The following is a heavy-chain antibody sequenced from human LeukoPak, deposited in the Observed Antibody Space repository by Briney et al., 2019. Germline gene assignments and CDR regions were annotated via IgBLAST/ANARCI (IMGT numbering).Heavy chain of an antibody. CDR3: AREQSSSTSRCLDY. Sequence: SETLSLTCTVSGGSVSSYYWSWIRQPAGKGLEWIGRIYIDGSTNYNPSLKSRIAMSVDTSKNQFSLKLSSVTAADTAVYYCAREQSSSTSRCLDYWGQGTLVTVSS. CDR1: GGSVSSYY. D-gene: IGHD6-6*01. CDR2: IYIDGST. V-gene: IGHV4-4*07. J-gene: IGHJ4*02.